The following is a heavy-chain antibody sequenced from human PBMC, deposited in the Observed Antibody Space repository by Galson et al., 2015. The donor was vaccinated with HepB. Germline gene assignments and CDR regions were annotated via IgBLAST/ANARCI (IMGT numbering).Heavy chain of an antibody. CDR1: GYTFTSYY. Sequence: SVKVSCKASGYTFTSYYMHWVRQAPGQGLEWMGIINPSGGSTSYAQKFQGRVTMTRDTSTSTVYMELSSLRSEDTAVYYCARAWLGGGPVLRFLEWSTHPDYWGQGTLVTVSS. CDR2: INPSGGST. D-gene: IGHD3-3*01. J-gene: IGHJ4*02. CDR3: ARAWLGGGPVLRFLEWSTHPDY. V-gene: IGHV1-46*03.